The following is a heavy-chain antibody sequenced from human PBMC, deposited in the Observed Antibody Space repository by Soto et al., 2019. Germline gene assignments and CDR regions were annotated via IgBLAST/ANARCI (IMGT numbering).Heavy chain of an antibody. J-gene: IGHJ4*02. Sequence: QVQLVQSGTEMKKPGASVKVSCKASGYTFTAYGINWVRQAPGQGLEWMGWISNYNGNTNYAQRLQGRVTMTTDTYTTTAYMELRSLRSDDTAVYYCARTHGELRGSGSNEYWGQGTLVTVS. V-gene: IGHV1-18*01. CDR3: ARTHGELRGSGSNEY. CDR1: GYTFTAYG. CDR2: ISNYNGNT. D-gene: IGHD3-10*01.